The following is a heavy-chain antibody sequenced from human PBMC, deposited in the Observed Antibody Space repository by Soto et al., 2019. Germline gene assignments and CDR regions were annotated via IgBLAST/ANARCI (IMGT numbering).Heavy chain of an antibody. D-gene: IGHD5-12*01. CDR1: GGSFSGYY. CDR2: INHGGST. CDR3: ARGRVLLWLRSGNNWFDP. V-gene: IGHV4-34*01. Sequence: SETLSLTCAVYGGSFSGYYWSWIRQPPGKGLEWIGEINHGGSTNYNPSLKSRVTISVDTSKNQFSLKLSSVTAADTAVYYCARGRVLLWLRSGNNWFDPWGQGTLVTVSS. J-gene: IGHJ5*02.